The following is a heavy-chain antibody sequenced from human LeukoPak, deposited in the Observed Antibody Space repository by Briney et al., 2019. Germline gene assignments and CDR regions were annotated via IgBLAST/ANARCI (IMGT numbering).Heavy chain of an antibody. CDR1: GFTVSSNY. V-gene: IGHV3-53*01. Sequence: RGSLRLSCAASGFTVSSNYMSWVRQAPGKGLEWVSALYSGGTTYYADSVKGRFTISTDNSKNTLYLQMNSLRGEDTAVYYCARQSSRLTIFDYWGQGTLVTVSS. D-gene: IGHD4/OR15-4a*01. J-gene: IGHJ4*02. CDR2: LYSGGTT. CDR3: ARQSSRLTIFDY.